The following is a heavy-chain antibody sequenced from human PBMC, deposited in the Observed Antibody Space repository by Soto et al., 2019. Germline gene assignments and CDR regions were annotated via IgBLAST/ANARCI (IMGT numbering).Heavy chain of an antibody. CDR3: ARGDRYQLLAGGDDAFAI. Sequence: QVQLKESGPGLVKPSQTLSLTCTVSGGSISSGGYYWSWIRQHPGKGLEWIGYIYYSGSTYYNPSLKSRATISVERAKNQFSLKLSSVTAADTAVYYCARGDRYQLLAGGDDAFAIWGQGTMVTVS. J-gene: IGHJ3*02. CDR2: IYYSGST. D-gene: IGHD2-2*01. CDR1: GGSISSGGYY. V-gene: IGHV4-31*03.